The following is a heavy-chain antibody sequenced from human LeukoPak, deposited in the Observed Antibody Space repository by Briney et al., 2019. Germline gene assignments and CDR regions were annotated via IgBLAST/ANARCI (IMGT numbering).Heavy chain of an antibody. CDR1: GFIFSSYG. D-gene: IGHD2-2*01. Sequence: GGSLRLSCAASGFIFSSYGMHWVRQAPGKGLEWVAVIWYDGSNKYYADSVKGRFTISRDNSKNTLYLQMNSLRAEDTAVYYCARVYCSSTSCPAAFDIWGQGTMVTVSS. V-gene: IGHV3-33*01. J-gene: IGHJ3*02. CDR2: IWYDGSNK. CDR3: ARVYCSSTSCPAAFDI.